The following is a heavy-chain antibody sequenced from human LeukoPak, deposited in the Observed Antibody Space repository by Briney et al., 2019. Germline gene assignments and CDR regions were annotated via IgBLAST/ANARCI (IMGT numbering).Heavy chain of an antibody. CDR2: ISHRGST. Sequence: SETLSLTCTVSGYSISNGYYWGWIRQPPGEGLEWVGSISHRGSTYYNPSLRSRITISLDRSKQKFSLKLTSVTAADTAVYFCARGAEYYAIWRGYAGYSDYWGQGISVTVSS. J-gene: IGHJ4*02. CDR3: ARGAEYYAIWRGYAGYSDY. CDR1: GYSISNGYY. V-gene: IGHV4-38-2*02. D-gene: IGHD3-3*01.